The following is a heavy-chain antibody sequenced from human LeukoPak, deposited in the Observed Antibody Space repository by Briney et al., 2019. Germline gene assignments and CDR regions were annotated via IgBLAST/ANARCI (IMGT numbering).Heavy chain of an antibody. Sequence: GGSLRLSCAASGFTFSNAWMSWVRQAPGKGLEWVGRIKRTTDGGTTEYAAPMKDRFTISRDDSKNTLYLQINSLKTEDTALFYCATDLLDVWGKGTTVSVSS. CDR1: GFTFSNAW. CDR2: IKRTTDGGTT. V-gene: IGHV3-15*01. CDR3: ATDLLDV. J-gene: IGHJ6*04.